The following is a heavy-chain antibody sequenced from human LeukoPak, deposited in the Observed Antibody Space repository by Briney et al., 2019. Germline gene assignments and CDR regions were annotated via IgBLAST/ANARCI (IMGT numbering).Heavy chain of an antibody. D-gene: IGHD2-2*01. CDR1: GFPFSSYV. Sequence: GGSLRLSCAASGFPFSSYVMSWVRQAPGKGLEWVALISYDGSNEYYADSVRGRFTISRDNSKFTLYMQMNSLRAEDTAVYYCARVRAGYCTSTSCYTGMDVWGQGTTVTVSS. CDR2: ISYDGSNE. V-gene: IGHV3-30*03. J-gene: IGHJ6*02. CDR3: ARVRAGYCTSTSCYTGMDV.